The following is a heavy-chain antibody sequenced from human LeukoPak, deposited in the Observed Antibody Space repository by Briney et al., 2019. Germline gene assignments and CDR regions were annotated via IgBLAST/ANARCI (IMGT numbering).Heavy chain of an antibody. Sequence: GGSLRLSCAASGFTFRTYVIFWLRQAPRKGLEGVSMISYHGRKKWYADSGKGRFSISRDNAENTLYLQMNSLRPDDTAVYYCARVASLSVTHYYYFGMVVWGPGTTVSVSS. J-gene: IGHJ6*02. CDR2: ISYHGRKK. D-gene: IGHD4-23*01. V-gene: IGHV3-30*03. CDR1: GFTFRTYV. CDR3: ARVASLSVTHYYYFGMVV.